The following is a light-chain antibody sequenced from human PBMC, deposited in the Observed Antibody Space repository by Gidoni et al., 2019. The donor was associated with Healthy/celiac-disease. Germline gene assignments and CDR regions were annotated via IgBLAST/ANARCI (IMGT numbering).Light chain of an antibody. Sequence: DIQMTHSPSSLSASVGDRVTIPCRASQSISSYLNWYQQKPGKDPKLLIYAESSLQSGVPSRVSGSGSGTDFTLTISSLEPEDFANYYCQQSYSTPLGQGTKLEIK. J-gene: IGKJ2*01. CDR1: QSISSY. V-gene: IGKV1-39*01. CDR3: QQSYSTP. CDR2: AES.